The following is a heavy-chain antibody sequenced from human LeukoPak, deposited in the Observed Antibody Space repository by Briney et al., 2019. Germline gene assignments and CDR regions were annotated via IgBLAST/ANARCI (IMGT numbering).Heavy chain of an antibody. D-gene: IGHD6-19*01. CDR2: ISSNGGST. J-gene: IGHJ5*02. V-gene: IGHV3-64D*06. CDR1: GFTFSNYA. CDR3: VKGYSSGWYGEVWFDP. Sequence: GGSLRLSCSASGFTFSNYAMHWVRQAPGKGLEYVLGISSNGGSTYYADSVKGRFSISRDNSKNTLYLQMSSLRAGDTSVYYCVKGYSSGWYGEVWFDPWGQGTLVTVSS.